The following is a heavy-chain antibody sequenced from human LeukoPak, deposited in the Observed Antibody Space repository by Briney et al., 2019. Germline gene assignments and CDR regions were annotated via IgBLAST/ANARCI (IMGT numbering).Heavy chain of an antibody. J-gene: IGHJ4*02. D-gene: IGHD3-10*01. Sequence: SETLSLTCTVSGGSISSYYWSWIRQPPGKGLEWIGYIYYSGNTIYSPSVKSRVTMSVDTSKNQFSLKLTSVTAADTAVYYCARGGSGGYLDYWGQGTLVTVSS. CDR3: ARGGSGGYLDY. CDR1: GGSISSYY. V-gene: IGHV4-59*01. CDR2: IYYSGNT.